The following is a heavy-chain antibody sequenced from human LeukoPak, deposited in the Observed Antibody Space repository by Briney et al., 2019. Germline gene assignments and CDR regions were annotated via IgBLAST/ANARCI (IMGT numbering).Heavy chain of an antibody. CDR2: ISWDGGST. V-gene: IGHV3-43D*03. D-gene: IGHD2-21*02. CDR1: GFTFDDYA. J-gene: IGHJ4*02. Sequence: PRGSLRLSCAASGFTFDDYAMHWVRQAPGKGLEWVSLISWDGGSTYYADSVKGRFTISRDNSKNSLYLQMNSLRAEDTALYYCAVAYCGGDCYSFDCWGQGTLVTVSS. CDR3: AVAYCGGDCYSFDC.